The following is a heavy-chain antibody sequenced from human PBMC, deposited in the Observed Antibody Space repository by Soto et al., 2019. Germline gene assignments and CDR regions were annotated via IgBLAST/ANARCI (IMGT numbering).Heavy chain of an antibody. J-gene: IGHJ4*02. D-gene: IGHD3-22*01. CDR1: GYSFTSYW. CDR3: ARHLPIDYYDSSSYLDY. V-gene: IGHV5-51*01. Sequence: PGESLKISGKGSGYSFTSYWIGWVRQMHGKGLEWMGIIYPGDSDTRYSPSFQGQVTISADKSISTAYLQWSSLKASDTAMYYCARHLPIDYYDSSSYLDYWGQGTLVTVSS. CDR2: IYPGDSDT.